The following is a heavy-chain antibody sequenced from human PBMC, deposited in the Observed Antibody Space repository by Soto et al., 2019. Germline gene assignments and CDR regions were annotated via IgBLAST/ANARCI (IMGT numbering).Heavy chain of an antibody. D-gene: IGHD5-12*01. CDR2: IYYSGST. Sequence: QVQLQESGPGLVKPSETLSLTCTVSGGSVSSGSYYWSWIRQPPGKGLEWIGYIYYSGSTNYNPSLKSRVTISVERSKNQFSLKLSAVTAADTAVYYCGRCVGGGYSGYDQWQDYWGQGTLVTVSS. J-gene: IGHJ4*02. CDR3: GRCVGGGYSGYDQWQDY. CDR1: GGSVSSGSYY. V-gene: IGHV4-61*01.